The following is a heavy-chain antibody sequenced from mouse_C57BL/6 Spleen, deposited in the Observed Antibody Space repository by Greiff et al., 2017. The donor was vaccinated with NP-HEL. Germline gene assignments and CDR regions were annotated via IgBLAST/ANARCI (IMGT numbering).Heavy chain of an antibody. CDR2: ISSGGSYT. V-gene: IGHV5-6*01. J-gene: IGHJ1*03. Sequence: EVKLVESGGDLVKPGGSLKLSCAASGFTFSSYGMSWVRLTPVKRLEWVATISSGGSYTYYPDSVKGRFTISRDNAKNTLYRQMSSLKSEDTAMYYCARLFITTVVATGYFDVWGTGTTVTVSS. CDR1: GFTFSSYG. CDR3: ARLFITTVVATGYFDV. D-gene: IGHD1-1*01.